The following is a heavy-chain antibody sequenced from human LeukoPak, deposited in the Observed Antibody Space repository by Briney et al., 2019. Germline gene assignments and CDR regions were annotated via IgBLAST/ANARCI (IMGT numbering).Heavy chain of an antibody. D-gene: IGHD5-24*01. CDR1: GFTFTNYA. J-gene: IGHJ4*02. CDR3: VVYTGGYRSQL. V-gene: IGHV3-23*01. Sequence: LPGGSLRLSCAASGFTFTNYAMSWVRQAPGKGLEWVSAISDRGDRQYYADSVKGRFTISRDNSMNTLRLQMNSLSVEDTAVYYCVVYTGGYRSQLWGQGTLVTVSP. CDR2: ISDRGDRQ.